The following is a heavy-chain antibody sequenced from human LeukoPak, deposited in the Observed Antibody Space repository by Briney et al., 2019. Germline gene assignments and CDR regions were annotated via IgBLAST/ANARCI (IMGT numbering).Heavy chain of an antibody. CDR2: ISGSSSTI. Sequence: PGGSLRLSCAASGFTYITYSMNWLRQAPGKGLEWVSYISGSSSTIYYADSVKGRFTISRDNAKNSLYLQMNSLIAEDTAVYYCARLRDEHDYSSRQTHYYMDVWGKGTTVTVSS. CDR1: GFTYITYS. J-gene: IGHJ6*03. CDR3: ARLRDEHDYSSRQTHYYMDV. V-gene: IGHV3-48*01. D-gene: IGHD2-21*01.